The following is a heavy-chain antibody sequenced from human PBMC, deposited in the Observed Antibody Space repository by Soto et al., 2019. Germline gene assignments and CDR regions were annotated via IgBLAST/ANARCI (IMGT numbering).Heavy chain of an antibody. CDR1: GFTFSSYA. CDR2: ISGSGGST. Sequence: GGSLRLCCAASGFTFSSYAMSWVRQAPGKGLEWVSAISGSGGSTYYADSVKGRFTISXXXXXXTXYXQXXXLRAEDTAVYYCAKAKNDYNWDNRPPFDYWGQRTLVTVSS. J-gene: IGHJ4*02. V-gene: IGHV3-23*01. D-gene: IGHD1-20*01. CDR3: AKAKNDYNWDNRPPFDY.